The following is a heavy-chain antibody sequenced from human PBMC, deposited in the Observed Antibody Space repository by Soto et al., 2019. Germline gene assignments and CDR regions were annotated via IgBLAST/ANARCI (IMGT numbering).Heavy chain of an antibody. J-gene: IGHJ3*02. CDR1: GGSISSGGYY. D-gene: IGHD3-22*01. Sequence: PSETLSLTCTVSGGSISSGGYYWSWIRQHQGKGLEWIGYIYYSGSTYYNPSRKSRVTISVDTSKNQFSLKLSSVTAADTAVYYCARGSQYYYASSGYQTPDAFDIWGQGTMITVSS. CDR2: IYYSGST. V-gene: IGHV4-31*03. CDR3: ARGSQYYYASSGYQTPDAFDI.